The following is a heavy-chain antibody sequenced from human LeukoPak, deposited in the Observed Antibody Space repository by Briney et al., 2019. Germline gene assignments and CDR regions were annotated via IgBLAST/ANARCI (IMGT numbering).Heavy chain of an antibody. V-gene: IGHV3-7*01. Sequence: GGSLRLSCAASGFTFSSYWMSWVRQAPGKGLEWVANIKQDGSEKYYADSVKGRFTISRDNSKNTLYLQMNSLRAEDTAVYYCARANGGNPPYYFDYWGQGTLVTVSS. CDR3: ARANGGNPPYYFDY. J-gene: IGHJ4*02. CDR2: IKQDGSEK. CDR1: GFTFSSYW. D-gene: IGHD2-8*01.